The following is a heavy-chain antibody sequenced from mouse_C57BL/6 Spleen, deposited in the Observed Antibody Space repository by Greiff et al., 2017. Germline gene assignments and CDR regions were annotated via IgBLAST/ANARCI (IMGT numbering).Heavy chain of an antibody. J-gene: IGHJ2*01. CDR1: GYTFTSYW. CDR3: ARYEPLYYGSSFLDY. V-gene: IGHV1-7*01. Sequence: VQLQQSGAELAQPGASVKLSCKASGYTFTSYWMHWVKQRPGQGLEWIGYINPSSGYTKYNQKFKDKATLTADKSSSTASMQLSSLTYEDSAVYYCARYEPLYYGSSFLDYWGQGTTLTVSS. CDR2: INPSSGYT. D-gene: IGHD1-1*01.